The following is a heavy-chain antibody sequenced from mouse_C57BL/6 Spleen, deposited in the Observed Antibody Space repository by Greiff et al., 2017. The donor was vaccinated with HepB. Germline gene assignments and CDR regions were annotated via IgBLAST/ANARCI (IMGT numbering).Heavy chain of an antibody. CDR2: IWSGGST. Sequence: QMQLKESGPGLVQPSQSLSITCTVSGFSLTSYGVHWVRQSPGKGLEWLGVIWSGGSTDYNAAFISRLSISKDNSTRQVFFKMNSLQADTTAMYYCARDGYSYAMDYWGQGTSVTVSS. V-gene: IGHV2-2*01. CDR3: ARDGYSYAMDY. J-gene: IGHJ4*01. D-gene: IGHD2-3*01. CDR1: GFSLTSYG.